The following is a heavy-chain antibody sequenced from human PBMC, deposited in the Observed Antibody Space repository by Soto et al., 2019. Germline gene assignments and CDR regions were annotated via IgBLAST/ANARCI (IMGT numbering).Heavy chain of an antibody. D-gene: IGHD2-2*01. CDR1: GFTFSSYG. Sequence: ALRLSCAASGFTFSSYGMHWVRQAPGKGLEWVAVISYDGSNKYYADSVKGRFTISRDNSKNTLYLQMNSLRAEDTAVYYCAKDLGDYCSSTSCRFYYYYYYMDVWGKGTTVTVSS. CDR2: ISYDGSNK. V-gene: IGHV3-30*18. CDR3: AKDLGDYCSSTSCRFYYYYYYMDV. J-gene: IGHJ6*03.